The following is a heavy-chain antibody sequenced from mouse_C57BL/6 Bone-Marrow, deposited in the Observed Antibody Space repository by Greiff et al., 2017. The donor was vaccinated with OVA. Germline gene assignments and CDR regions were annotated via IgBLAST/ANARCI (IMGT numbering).Heavy chain of an antibody. Sequence: EESGPGLVKPSQSLSLTCSVTGYSITSGYYWNWIRQFPGNKLEWMGYISYDGSNNYNPSLKNRISITRDTSKNQFFLKLNSVTTEDTATYYCARGGYDYDRYFDVWGTGTTVTVSS. V-gene: IGHV3-6*01. J-gene: IGHJ1*03. D-gene: IGHD2-4*01. CDR2: ISYDGSN. CDR1: GYSITSGYY. CDR3: ARGGYDYDRYFDV.